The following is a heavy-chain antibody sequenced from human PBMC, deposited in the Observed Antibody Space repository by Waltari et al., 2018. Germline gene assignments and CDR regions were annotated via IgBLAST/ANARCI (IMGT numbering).Heavy chain of an antibody. D-gene: IGHD2-2*01. CDR2: VHHSGKT. CDR1: GASISGNYW. V-gene: IGHV4-4*02. J-gene: IGHJ4*02. Sequence: QVQLQESGQGLVKPSGPLSLTCAVSGASISGNYWWSWVRQSPEKGLEWIGQVHHSGKTHYNPSLQSRVTISLDKPKNQFSLNLNSVTAADTAVYYCAGDRAIGLFFDYWGRGTLVTVSS. CDR3: AGDRAIGLFFDY.